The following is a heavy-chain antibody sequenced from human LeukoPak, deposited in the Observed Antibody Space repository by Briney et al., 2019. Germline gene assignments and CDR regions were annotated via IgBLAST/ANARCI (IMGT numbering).Heavy chain of an antibody. CDR2: MNPNSGNT. D-gene: IGHD3-3*01. Sequence: ASVKVSCKASGYTFTSYDINWVRQATGQGLEWMGWMNPNSGNTGYAQKFQGRVTITRNTSISTAYMELSSLRSEDTAVYYCARVRFSRSDAFDIWGQGTMVTVSS. J-gene: IGHJ3*02. V-gene: IGHV1-8*03. CDR1: GYTFTSYD. CDR3: ARVRFSRSDAFDI.